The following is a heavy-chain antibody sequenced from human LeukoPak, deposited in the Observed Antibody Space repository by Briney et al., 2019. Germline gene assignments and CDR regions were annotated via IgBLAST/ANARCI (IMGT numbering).Heavy chain of an antibody. D-gene: IGHD4-23*01. V-gene: IGHV4-38-2*02. CDR1: GYSISSGYY. Sequence: SETLSLTCTVSGYSISSGYYWGWIRQPPGKGLEWIGSIYHSGSTYYNPSLKSRVTISVDTSKNQFSLKLSSVTAADTAVYYCARDGFATNSNFDYWGQGTLVTVSS. J-gene: IGHJ4*02. CDR3: ARDGFATNSNFDY. CDR2: IYHSGST.